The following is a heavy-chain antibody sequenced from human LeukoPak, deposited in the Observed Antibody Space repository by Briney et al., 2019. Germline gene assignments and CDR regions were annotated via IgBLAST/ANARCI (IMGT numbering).Heavy chain of an antibody. CDR2: IRYDGSNT. CDR1: GFTFSSYG. CDR3: TKGGSWLLDC. J-gene: IGHJ4*02. D-gene: IGHD6-13*01. Sequence: PGGSLRLSCTASGFTFSSYGMHWVRQAPDKGLEWVTFIRYDGSNTNYADSVRGRFTISRDNSKSTLYLQMTSLRAEDTAVYYCTKGGSWLLDCWGQGALVTVSS. V-gene: IGHV3-30*02.